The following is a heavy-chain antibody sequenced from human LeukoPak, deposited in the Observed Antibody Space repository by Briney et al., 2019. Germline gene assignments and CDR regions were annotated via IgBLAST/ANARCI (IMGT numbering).Heavy chain of an antibody. D-gene: IGHD6-6*01. CDR3: ARHGYSSSSGGFDY. J-gene: IGHJ4*02. Sequence: SDTLSLPCTASSGSISSRSYYWGWIRQPPGKGLEWIGSIYYSGSTYYNPSLKSRVTISVDTSKNQFSLKLSSVTAADTAVYYCARHGYSSSSGGFDYWGQGTLVTVSS. CDR1: SGSISSRSYY. CDR2: IYYSGST. V-gene: IGHV4-39*01.